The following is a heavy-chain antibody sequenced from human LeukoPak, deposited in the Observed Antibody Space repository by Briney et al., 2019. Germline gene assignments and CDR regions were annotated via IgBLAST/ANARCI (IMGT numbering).Heavy chain of an antibody. V-gene: IGHV1-2*02. CDR2: INPNSGGT. D-gene: IGHD7-27*01. J-gene: IGHJ4*02. CDR1: GHPFSGSY. Sequence: GASVKVSCKASGHPFSGSYIHWVRQAPGQGLEWMGWINPNSGGTNYAQKFQGRVTMTRDTSISTAYMELSRLRSGDTAVYYCARGVNWGVDYWGQGTLVTVSS. CDR3: ARGVNWGVDY.